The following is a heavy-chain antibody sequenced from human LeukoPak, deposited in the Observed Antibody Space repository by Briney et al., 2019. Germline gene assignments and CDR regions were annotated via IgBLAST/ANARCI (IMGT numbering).Heavy chain of an antibody. CDR1: GFSLSSHW. CDR3: ARNNGMDV. V-gene: IGHV3-7*03. Sequence: GGSLRLSCATSGFSLSSHWMTWVRQVPGRGPEWVANVNRDGSETYYLDSVKGRFTISKDNAKNSLYLQMNSLRAEDTALYHCARNNGMDVWGQGTTVIVSS. CDR2: VNRDGSET. J-gene: IGHJ6*02.